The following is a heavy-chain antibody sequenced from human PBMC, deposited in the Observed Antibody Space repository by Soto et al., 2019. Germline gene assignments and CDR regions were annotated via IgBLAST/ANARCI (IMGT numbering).Heavy chain of an antibody. D-gene: IGHD2-2*01. CDR3: ASRTRGYCSSTSCYSPRQEKYYYYYYYMDV. Sequence: SETLSLTCAVYGGSFSGYYWSWIRQPPGKGLEWIGEINHSGSTNYNPSLKSRVTISVDTSKNQFSLKLSSVTAADTAVYYCASRTRGYCSSTSCYSPRQEKYYYYYYYMDVWGKGTTVTV. V-gene: IGHV4-34*01. J-gene: IGHJ6*03. CDR2: INHSGST. CDR1: GGSFSGYY.